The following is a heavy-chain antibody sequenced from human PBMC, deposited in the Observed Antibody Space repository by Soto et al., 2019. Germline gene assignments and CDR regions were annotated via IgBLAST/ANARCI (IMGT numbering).Heavy chain of an antibody. CDR1: GGSIRSYY. Sequence: SETLSLTCTVSGGSIRSYYWSWIRQPPGKGLEWIGYIYYSGSTNYNPSLKSRVTISVDTSKNQFSLKLSSVTAADTAVYYCARQGRNWFDPWGQGTLVNVSS. CDR3: ARQGRNWFDP. J-gene: IGHJ5*02. V-gene: IGHV4-59*08. CDR2: IYYSGST.